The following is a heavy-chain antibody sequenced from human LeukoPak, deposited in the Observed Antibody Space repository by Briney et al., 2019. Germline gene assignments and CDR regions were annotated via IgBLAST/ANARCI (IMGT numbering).Heavy chain of an antibody. D-gene: IGHD3-22*01. CDR3: AKESRDYYDSSGLYDY. Sequence: TGGSLRLSCAASGFTFDDYAMHWVRQAPGKGLEWVSGISWNSGSIGYADSVKGRFTISRDNAKNSLYLQMNSLRAEDTALYYCAKESRDYYDSSGLYDYWGRGTLVTVSS. J-gene: IGHJ4*02. CDR1: GFTFDDYA. V-gene: IGHV3-9*01. CDR2: ISWNSGSI.